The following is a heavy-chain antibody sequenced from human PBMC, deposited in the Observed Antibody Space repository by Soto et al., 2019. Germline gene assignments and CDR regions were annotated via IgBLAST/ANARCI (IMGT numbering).Heavy chain of an antibody. CDR1: RFTVSSNY. CDR2: IYGGGST. V-gene: IGHV3-66*01. D-gene: IGHD6-13*01. J-gene: IGHJ4*02. Sequence: PGGSLILSCAASRFTVSSNYMSWVRQAPGKGLEWVSVIYGGGSTYYADSVKGRFTISRDNSKNTLYLQMNSLRAEDTAVYYCARATPLRSYSSQRLHYFDYWGQGTLVTVSS. CDR3: ARATPLRSYSSQRLHYFDY.